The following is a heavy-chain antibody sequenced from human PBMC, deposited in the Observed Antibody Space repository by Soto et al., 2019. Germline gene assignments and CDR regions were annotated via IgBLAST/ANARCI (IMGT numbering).Heavy chain of an antibody. Sequence: QLQLQESGSGLVKPSQTLSLTCAVSGGSLSSGGYSWSWIRQPPGKGLEWIGYIYHSGSTYYNPSLKSRVSLSVDRSKKQFSLKLSSVTAADTAVYYCARFTQYYYDSGDYRRVRAFDIWGQGTMVTVSS. CDR1: GGSLSSGGYS. CDR3: ARFTQYYYDSGDYRRVRAFDI. D-gene: IGHD3-22*01. J-gene: IGHJ3*02. V-gene: IGHV4-30-2*01. CDR2: IYHSGST.